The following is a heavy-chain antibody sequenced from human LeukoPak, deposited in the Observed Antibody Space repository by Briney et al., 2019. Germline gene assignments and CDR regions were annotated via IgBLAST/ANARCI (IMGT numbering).Heavy chain of an antibody. CDR3: ASPYYYGSGSYPPPPYMDV. CDR1: GFTVSENY. D-gene: IGHD3-10*01. V-gene: IGHV3-53*01. J-gene: IGHJ6*03. Sequence: GGSLRLSCAASGFTVSENYMIWVRQAPGKGLEWVSVLYSGGSTYYADSVKGRFTISRDNSKNTLYLQMNSLRAEDTAVYYCASPYYYGSGSYPPPPYMDVWGKGTTVTVSS. CDR2: LYSGGST.